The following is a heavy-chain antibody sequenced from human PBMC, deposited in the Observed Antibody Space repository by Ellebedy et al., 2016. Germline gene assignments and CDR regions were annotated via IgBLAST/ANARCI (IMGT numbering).Heavy chain of an antibody. CDR2: INHSGST. V-gene: IGHV4-34*01. D-gene: IGHD2-2*02. CDR1: GGSFSGYY. Sequence: SETLSLTXAVYGGSFSGYYWSWIRQPPGKGLEWIGEINHSGSTNYNPSLKSRVTISVDTSKNQFSLKLSSVTAADTAVYYCARAAGAIRDYYYYYMDVWGKGTTVTVSS. J-gene: IGHJ6*03. CDR3: ARAAGAIRDYYYYYMDV.